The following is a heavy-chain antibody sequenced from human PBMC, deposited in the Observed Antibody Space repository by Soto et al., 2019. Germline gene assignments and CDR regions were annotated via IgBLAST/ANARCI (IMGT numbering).Heavy chain of an antibody. CDR1: AFTFNNAW. D-gene: IGHD4-17*01. CDR2: IKRKHEGGTT. V-gene: IGHV3-15*07. CDR3: TADTIMTTDYGMDV. J-gene: IGHJ6*02. Sequence: EVPVVESGGDLVKPGGSLRLSCAVSAFTFNNAWMNWVRQAPGKGPEWVGRIKRKHEGGTTDYAGPVKGRFTISRDDSRNTMFLQMNSLQTEDTAVYYCTADTIMTTDYGMDVWGQGTTVTVSS.